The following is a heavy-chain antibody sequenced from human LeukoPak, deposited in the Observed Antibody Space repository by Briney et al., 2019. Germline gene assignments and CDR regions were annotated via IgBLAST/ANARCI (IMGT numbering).Heavy chain of an antibody. D-gene: IGHD2-21*01. CDR2: IYYSGST. J-gene: IGHJ4*02. V-gene: IGHV4-59*01. CDR1: GGSISGYY. Sequence: SETLSLTCTVSGGSISGYYWSWIRQPPGKGLEWIGYIYYSGSTNYNPSLKSRVTVSVDTSKNQFSLKLSSVTAADTAVYYCARGGTSFPYWGQGTLVTVSS. CDR3: ARGGTSFPY.